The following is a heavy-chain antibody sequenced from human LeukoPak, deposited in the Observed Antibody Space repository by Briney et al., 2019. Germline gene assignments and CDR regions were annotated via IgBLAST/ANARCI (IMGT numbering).Heavy chain of an antibody. Sequence: GESLKIPCKGSGYSFTSYWIGWVRQMPGKGLEWMGIIYPGDSDTRYSPSFQGQVTISADKSISTAYLQWSSLKASDTAMYYCARTLCGGDCYNGYMDVWGKGTTVTVSS. V-gene: IGHV5-51*01. D-gene: IGHD2-21*01. J-gene: IGHJ6*03. CDR3: ARTLCGGDCYNGYMDV. CDR2: IYPGDSDT. CDR1: GYSFTSYW.